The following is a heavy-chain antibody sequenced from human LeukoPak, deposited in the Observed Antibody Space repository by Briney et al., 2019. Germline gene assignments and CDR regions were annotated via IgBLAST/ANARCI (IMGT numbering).Heavy chain of an antibody. CDR2: VARDGGAK. D-gene: IGHD6-19*01. V-gene: IGHV3-30*03. J-gene: IGHJ4*02. CDR1: GFSFSNHG. CDR3: ARGATWGQWYFDH. Sequence: GTSLRLSCVASGFSFSNHGMHWVRQAPGKGLEWVSVVARDGGAKFYADSVKGRFTLSRDNSKNMFFLQMNFLTVEDTAIYYCARGATWGQWYFDHWGQGTPVIVSS.